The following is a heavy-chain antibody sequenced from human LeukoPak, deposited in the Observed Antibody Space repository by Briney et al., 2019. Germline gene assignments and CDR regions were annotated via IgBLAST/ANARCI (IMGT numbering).Heavy chain of an antibody. D-gene: IGHD6-13*01. Sequence: SETLSLTCTVSGGSISSSSYYWGWIRQPPGKGLEWIGSIYYSGSTYYNPSLKSRVTISVDTSKNQFSLKLSSVTAADTAVYYYARHSSWYGNFDYWGQGTLVTVSS. CDR2: IYYSGST. CDR1: GGSISSSSYY. V-gene: IGHV4-39*01. CDR3: ARHSSWYGNFDY. J-gene: IGHJ4*02.